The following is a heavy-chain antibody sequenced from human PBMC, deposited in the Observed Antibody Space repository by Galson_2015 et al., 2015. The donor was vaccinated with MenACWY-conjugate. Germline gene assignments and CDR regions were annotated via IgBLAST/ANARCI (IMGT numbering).Heavy chain of an antibody. Sequence: SLRLSCAASGFSFSSYWMHWVRQLPGKGPVWVPRINSDGSSTSYADSVKGRFTISRDNAKNTLYLQMSSLRAEDTAVYYCARKGPNGRPPDGFDIWGQGTMVTVSS. CDR2: INSDGSST. CDR1: GFSFSSYW. V-gene: IGHV3-74*01. D-gene: IGHD2-8*01. J-gene: IGHJ3*02. CDR3: ARKGPNGRPPDGFDI.